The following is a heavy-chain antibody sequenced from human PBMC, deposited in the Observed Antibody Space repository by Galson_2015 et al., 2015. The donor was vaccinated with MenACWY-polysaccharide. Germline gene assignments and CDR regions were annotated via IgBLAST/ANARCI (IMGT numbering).Heavy chain of an antibody. CDR3: ARDRYCGGDSCYNYYYYYGMDV. CDR1: GFTFSDYY. Sequence: SLRLSCAASGFTFSDYYMAWIRQTPGKGLEWVSHISSSGRTKYYADSVKGRFTISRDDAKNSLYLQMNSLRAEDTAVYYCARDRYCGGDSCYNYYYYYGMDVWGQGTTVTVSS. J-gene: IGHJ6*02. D-gene: IGHD2-15*01. CDR2: ISSSGRTK. V-gene: IGHV3-11*01.